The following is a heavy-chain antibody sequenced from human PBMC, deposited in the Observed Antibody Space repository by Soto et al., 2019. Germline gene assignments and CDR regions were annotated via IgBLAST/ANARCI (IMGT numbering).Heavy chain of an antibody. D-gene: IGHD2-2*01. CDR2: IHGDGSST. CDR3: ARGIAIRDATTHEY. V-gene: IGHV3-74*01. CDR1: GFTFSSYW. J-gene: IGHJ4*02. Sequence: EVQLVESGGGLVQPGGSLRLSCTASGFTFSSYWMHWVRQTPGKGLVWVSRIHGDGSSTSYADSVEGRFAISRDNAKNTLYLQMNSLRAEDTAVYYCARGIAIRDATTHEYWGQGTLVTVSS.